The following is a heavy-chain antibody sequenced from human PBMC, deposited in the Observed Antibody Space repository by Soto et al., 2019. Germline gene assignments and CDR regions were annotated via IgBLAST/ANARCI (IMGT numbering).Heavy chain of an antibody. CDR1: GGTFSSYA. J-gene: IGHJ3*02. CDR3: ATYYYDSSGYWMSAFDI. V-gene: IGHV1-69*01. CDR2: IIPIFGTA. D-gene: IGHD3-22*01. Sequence: QVQLVQSGAEVKKPGSSVKVSCKASGGTFSSYAISWVRQAPGHGLEWMGGIIPIFGTANYAQKFQGRVTITADESTSTAYMEVSSLRSEDTAVYYCATYYYDSSGYWMSAFDIWGQGTMVTVSS.